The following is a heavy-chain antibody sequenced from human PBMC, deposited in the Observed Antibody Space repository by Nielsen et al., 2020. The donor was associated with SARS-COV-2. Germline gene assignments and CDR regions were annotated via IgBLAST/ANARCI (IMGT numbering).Heavy chain of an antibody. J-gene: IGHJ6*02. Sequence: SLKISCAASGFTFSSYSMNWVRQAPGKGLEWVSGISWNSGSIGYADSVKGRFTISRDNAKNSLYLQMNSLRAEDTALYYCATLAAAGHYYYYGMDVWGQGTTVTVSS. V-gene: IGHV3-9*01. CDR1: GFTFSSYS. CDR2: ISWNSGSI. CDR3: ATLAAAGHYYYYGMDV. D-gene: IGHD6-13*01.